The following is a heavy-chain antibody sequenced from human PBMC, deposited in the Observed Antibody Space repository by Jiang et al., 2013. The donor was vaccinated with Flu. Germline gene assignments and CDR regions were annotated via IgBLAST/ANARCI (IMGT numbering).Heavy chain of an antibody. J-gene: IGHJ1*01. CDR1: GYSFTTYS. V-gene: IGHV7-4-1*02. D-gene: IGHD4-17*01. Sequence: VQSGSELKKPGASVKISCKTSGYSFTTYSINWVRQAPGQGLEWMGWINPNTGNPIYAQGFTGRFVFSLDTSVSTAYLQINNLETEDTAIYYCARRSPTDYWGPGTLVTVSS. CDR3: ARRSPTDY. CDR2: INPNTGNP.